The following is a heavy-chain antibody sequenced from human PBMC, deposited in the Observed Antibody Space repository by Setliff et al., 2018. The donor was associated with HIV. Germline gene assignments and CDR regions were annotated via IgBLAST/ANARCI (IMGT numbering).Heavy chain of an antibody. CDR3: ARYSTLTTNFDY. J-gene: IGHJ4*02. D-gene: IGHD4-17*01. CDR1: GYSIGSGSF. Sequence: PSETLSLTCAVSGYSIGSGSFWGWIRQPPGKGLEWIATIPHNGGTYYNPVPSLTGRVTISLDTSKNQFSLKLAFVTAADTAVYYCARYSTLTTNFDYWGQGTLVTVSS. CDR2: IPHNGGT. V-gene: IGHV4-38-2*01.